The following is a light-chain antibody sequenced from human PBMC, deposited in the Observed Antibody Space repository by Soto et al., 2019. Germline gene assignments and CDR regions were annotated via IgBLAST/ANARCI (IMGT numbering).Light chain of an antibody. CDR1: SSDVGGYNY. V-gene: IGLV2-14*01. CDR3: SLTTSHTYV. CDR2: YVS. J-gene: IGLJ1*01. Sequence: QSVLTQPASVSGSPGQSITISCTGTSSDVGGYNYVSWYQHLPGKAPKLIIYYVSNRPSGVSDRFSGSKSGNTASLTISGLQAEDEADYYCSLTTSHTYVFGSGTKLTVL.